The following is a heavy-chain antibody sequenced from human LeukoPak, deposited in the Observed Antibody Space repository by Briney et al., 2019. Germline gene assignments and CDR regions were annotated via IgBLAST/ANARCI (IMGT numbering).Heavy chain of an antibody. CDR2: IYYSGIN. CDR3: ARLSSTYYYGSGSYYLDY. D-gene: IGHD3-10*01. J-gene: IGHJ4*02. Sequence: PSETLSLTCTVSGGSISSSSYYWGWIRQPPGKGLEWIGSIYYSGINYYNPSLKSRVTISVDTSKNQLSLKLSSVTAADTAVYYCARLSSTYYYGSGSYYLDYWGQGTLVTVSS. V-gene: IGHV4-39*01. CDR1: GGSISSSSYY.